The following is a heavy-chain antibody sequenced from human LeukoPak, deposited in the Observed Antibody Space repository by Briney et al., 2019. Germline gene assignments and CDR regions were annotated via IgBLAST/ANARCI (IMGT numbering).Heavy chain of an antibody. CDR2: IYHSGST. CDR1: GGSISSGGYS. J-gene: IGHJ5*02. V-gene: IGHV4-30-2*01. Sequence: SETLSLTCAVSGGSISSGGYSWSWIRPPPGKGLEWIGYIYHSGSTYYNPSLKSRVTISVDRSKNQFSLKLSSVTAADTAVYYCARAAAKRSWFDPWGQGTLVTVSS. CDR3: ARAAAKRSWFDP. D-gene: IGHD5-18*01.